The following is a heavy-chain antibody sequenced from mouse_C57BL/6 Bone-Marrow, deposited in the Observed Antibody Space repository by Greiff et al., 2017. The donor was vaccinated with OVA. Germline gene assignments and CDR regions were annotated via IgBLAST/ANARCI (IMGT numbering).Heavy chain of an antibody. CDR1: GFTFSSYT. Sequence: DVKLVESGGGLVKPGGSLKLSCAASGFTFSSYTMSWVRQTPEKRLEWVATISGGGGNTYYPDSVKGRFTISRDNAKNTLYLQMSSLRSEDTALYYCARHHSSGYVDYWGQGTTLTVSS. CDR2: ISGGGGNT. D-gene: IGHD3-2*02. V-gene: IGHV5-9*01. J-gene: IGHJ2*01. CDR3: ARHHSSGYVDY.